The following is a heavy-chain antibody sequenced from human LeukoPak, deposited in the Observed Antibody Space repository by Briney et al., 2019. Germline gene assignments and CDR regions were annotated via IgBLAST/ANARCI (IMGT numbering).Heavy chain of an antibody. CDR3: ATGFESGRERHLPFDY. Sequence: ASVKVSCKVAGYNLTELSMHWVRQAPGKGLEWMGGFDPEDGETIYAQKFQGRVTMTEDTSTDTAYMELSSLRSEDTAVYYCATGFESGRERHLPFDYWGQGTLVTVSS. J-gene: IGHJ4*02. V-gene: IGHV1-24*01. D-gene: IGHD1-26*01. CDR2: FDPEDGET. CDR1: GYNLTELS.